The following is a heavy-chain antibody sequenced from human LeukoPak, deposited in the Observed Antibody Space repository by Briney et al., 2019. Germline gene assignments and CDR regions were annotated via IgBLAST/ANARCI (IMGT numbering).Heavy chain of an antibody. Sequence: GSLRLSCAASGFTFDDYGMSWVRQAPGKGLEWVSGINWNGGSTGYADSVKGRFTISRDNAKNSLYLQMNSLRAEDTALYYCARGDGSWGGSGDYYYYMDVWGKGTTVTVSS. D-gene: IGHD2-15*01. CDR2: INWNGGST. J-gene: IGHJ6*03. CDR3: ARGDGSWGGSGDYYYYMDV. V-gene: IGHV3-20*04. CDR1: GFTFDDYG.